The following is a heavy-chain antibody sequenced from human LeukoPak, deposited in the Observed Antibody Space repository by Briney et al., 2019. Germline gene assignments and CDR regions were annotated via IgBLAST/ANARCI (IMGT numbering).Heavy chain of an antibody. CDR3: AREHYYYGMDV. V-gene: IGHV4-59*12. CDR2: IYYSGST. Sequence: PSETLSLTCTVSGGSISSYYWSWIRQPPGKGLEWIGYIYYSGSTYYNPSLKSRVTISVDTSRNQFSLKLSSVTAADTAVYYCAREHYYYGMDVWGQGTTVTVSS. CDR1: GGSISSYY. J-gene: IGHJ6*02.